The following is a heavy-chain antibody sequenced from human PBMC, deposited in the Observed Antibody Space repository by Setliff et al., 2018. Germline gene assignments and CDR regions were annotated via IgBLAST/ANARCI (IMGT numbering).Heavy chain of an antibody. J-gene: IGHJ5*02. CDR1: GFTFSSYA. CDR2: IGDSGNSA. V-gene: IGHV3-23*01. CDR3: ARESIGRGHWFDP. Sequence: GGSLRLSCTASGFTFSSYAMSWVRQAPGKGLEWVSSIGDSGNSAYYADSVKGRFTISRDNAKNSLYLQMNSLRAEDTAVYYCARESIGRGHWFDPWGQGTLVTVSS. D-gene: IGHD1-26*01.